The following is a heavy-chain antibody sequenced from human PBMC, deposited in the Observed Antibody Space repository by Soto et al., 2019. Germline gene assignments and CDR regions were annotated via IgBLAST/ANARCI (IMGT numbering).Heavy chain of an antibody. V-gene: IGHV3-48*02. CDR3: ARTERGYSLSQ. CDR2: ISSSSSTI. J-gene: IGHJ4*02. D-gene: IGHD5-18*01. CDR1: GFTFSSYS. Sequence: EVQLVESGGGLVQPGGSLRLSCAASGFTFSSYSMNWVRQAPGKGLEWVSYISSSSSTIYYADSVKGRFTISRDNAKNSLYLQMNSLREEDTAVYYCARTERGYSLSQWGQGTLVTVSS.